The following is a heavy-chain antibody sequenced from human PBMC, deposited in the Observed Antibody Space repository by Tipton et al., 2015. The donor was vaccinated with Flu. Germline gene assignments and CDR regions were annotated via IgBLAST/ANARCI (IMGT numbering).Heavy chain of an antibody. CDR3: ARAYQLLNWFDP. J-gene: IGHJ5*02. Sequence: LRLSCAVSGGSMSRGDYSWSWIRQPPGKGLEWIGYIFHTGGAYYNPSLKSRVTMSVDKSKNQFSLRLTSVTAADSAVYYCARAYQLLNWFDPWGQGTLVTVSS. D-gene: IGHD2-2*01. V-gene: IGHV4-30-2*01. CDR2: IFHTGGA. CDR1: GGSMSRGDYS.